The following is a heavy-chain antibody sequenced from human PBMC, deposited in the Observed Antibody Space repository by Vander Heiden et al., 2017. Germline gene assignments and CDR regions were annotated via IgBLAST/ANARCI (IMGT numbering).Heavy chain of an antibody. Sequence: EVQLLESGGGLVQPGGSLRLSCAASEFTFNRNARGWVRQAPGQGREWVSGISGSGRDTYYADSVKGRFTISRDNSKNTLYLQMNSLRAEDTAVYYCAKSLAGPIYDAFDIWGQGTMVTVSS. CDR1: EFTFNRNA. CDR3: AKSLAGPIYDAFDI. CDR2: ISGSGRDT. V-gene: IGHV3-23*01. D-gene: IGHD6-13*01. J-gene: IGHJ3*02.